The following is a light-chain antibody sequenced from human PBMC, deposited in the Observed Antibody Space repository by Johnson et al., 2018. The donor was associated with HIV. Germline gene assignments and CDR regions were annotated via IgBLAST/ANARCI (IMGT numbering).Light chain of an antibody. CDR1: SSNIGSTY. V-gene: IGLV1-51*02. J-gene: IGLJ1*01. CDR2: ENN. CDR3: GTWVSSLSVL. Sequence: QSVLTQPPSVYAAPGQKVTISCSGGSSNIGSTYVSWYQQVPGTAPKLLIYENNKRPSGIPDRLSGSKSGTSATLGITGLQTGDEADYYCGTWVSSLSVLFGTGTKVTVL.